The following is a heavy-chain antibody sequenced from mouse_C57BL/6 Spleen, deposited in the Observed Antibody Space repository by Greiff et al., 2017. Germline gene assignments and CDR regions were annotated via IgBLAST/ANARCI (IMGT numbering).Heavy chain of an antibody. Sequence: QVQLQQSGAELARPGASVKMSCKASGYTFTSYTMHWVKQRPGQGLEWIGYINPSSGYTKYNQKFKDKATLTADKSSSTAYMQLSSLTSEDSAVYDCARTLYYDYDAGGMDYWGQGTSVTVSS. D-gene: IGHD2-4*01. V-gene: IGHV1-4*01. CDR1: GYTFTSYT. CDR2: INPSSGYT. J-gene: IGHJ4*01. CDR3: ARTLYYDYDAGGMDY.